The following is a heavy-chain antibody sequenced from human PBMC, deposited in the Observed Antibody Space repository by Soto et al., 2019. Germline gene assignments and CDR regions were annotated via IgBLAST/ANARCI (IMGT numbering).Heavy chain of an antibody. J-gene: IGHJ5*02. Sequence: ASETLSLTCTVSGGSSISSSYYWGWIRQPPGKGLEWIGSIYYSGSTYYNPSLKSRVTISVDTSKNQFSLKLSSVTAADTAVYYCASPRHDLGRPTTNWFDPWGQGTLVTVSS. CDR3: ASPRHDLGRPTTNWFDP. CDR1: GGSSISSSYY. D-gene: IGHD3-16*01. CDR2: IYYSGST. V-gene: IGHV4-39*01.